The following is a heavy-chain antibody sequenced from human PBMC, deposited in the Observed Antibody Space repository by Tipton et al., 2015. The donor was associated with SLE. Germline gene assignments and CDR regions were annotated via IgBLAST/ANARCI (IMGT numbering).Heavy chain of an antibody. Sequence: LRLSCTVSVGPLTSGRYYWSWIRQPAGKGLEWIGRIYTSGSTNYNPSLKSRVTISVDTSKNQFSLELSSVTAADTAVYYCARDGSSAWYPYFDYWGQGTLVTVSS. J-gene: IGHJ4*02. V-gene: IGHV4-61*02. D-gene: IGHD6-13*01. CDR1: VGPLTSGRYY. CDR3: ARDGSSAWYPYFDY. CDR2: IYTSGST.